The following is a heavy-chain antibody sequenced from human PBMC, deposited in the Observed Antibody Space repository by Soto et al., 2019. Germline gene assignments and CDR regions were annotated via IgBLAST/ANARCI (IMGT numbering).Heavy chain of an antibody. V-gene: IGHV3-23*01. Sequence: PGWSLRLSCAASVFKFINYAMSWVRHAPGKGLECVSLISATGGGTYYADSVKGRFTISRDNSHNTLYLQVHSLTAEDTAVYYCAKDRRAGGNSAFYFDFWGQGAQVTVSS. J-gene: IGHJ4*02. CDR3: AKDRRAGGNSAFYFDF. CDR1: VFKFINYA. D-gene: IGHD3-16*01. CDR2: ISATGGGT.